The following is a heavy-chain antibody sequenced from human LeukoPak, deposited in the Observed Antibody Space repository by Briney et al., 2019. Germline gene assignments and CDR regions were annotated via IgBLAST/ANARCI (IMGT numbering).Heavy chain of an antibody. CDR2: ISSSSSYI. D-gene: IGHD3-9*01. Sequence: PGGSLRLSCTASGFTFSGRWMHWVRQAPGKGLEWVSSISSSSSYIYYADSVKGRFTISRDNAKNSLYLQMNSLRAEDTAVYYCARGEMGYDILTGYYQRYFDYWGQGTLVTVSS. J-gene: IGHJ4*02. CDR1: GFTFSGRW. V-gene: IGHV3-21*01. CDR3: ARGEMGYDILTGYYQRYFDY.